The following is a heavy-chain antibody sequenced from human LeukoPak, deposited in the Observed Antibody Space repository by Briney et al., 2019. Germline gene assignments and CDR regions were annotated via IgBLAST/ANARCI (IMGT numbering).Heavy chain of an antibody. Sequence: SETLSLTCTVSGGSISSYYWSWIRQPAGKGLEWIGRIYTSGSTNYNPSLKSRVTMSVDTSKNQFSLKLSSVTVADTAVYYCARGGYCSGGSCYSDSDYWGQGTLVTVSS. V-gene: IGHV4-4*07. CDR1: GGSISSYY. J-gene: IGHJ4*02. CDR3: ARGGYCSGGSCYSDSDY. D-gene: IGHD2-15*01. CDR2: IYTSGST.